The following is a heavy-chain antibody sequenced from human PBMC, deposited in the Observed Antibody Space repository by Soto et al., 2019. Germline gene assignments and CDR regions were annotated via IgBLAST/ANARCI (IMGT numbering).Heavy chain of an antibody. V-gene: IGHV4-59*08. Sequence: QVQLQQSGPRLVKPSETLSLTCTVSSGPDRSHNWGWIRQPPGRGLEWIGYVYYTGDTAYNPSLRSRVSISAAPSTNEISLSLSSVTAADTAVYYCVRQGIDYLHGLGDVWGQGTTVSVSS. D-gene: IGHD4-17*01. CDR1: SGPDRSHN. CDR3: VRQGIDYLHGLGDV. CDR2: VYYTGDT. J-gene: IGHJ6*02.